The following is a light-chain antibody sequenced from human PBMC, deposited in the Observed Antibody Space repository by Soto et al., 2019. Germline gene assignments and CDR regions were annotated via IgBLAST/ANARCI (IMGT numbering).Light chain of an antibody. Sequence: EIVLRQSPGTLSLSPGERAALSCRASRSLSSSSLAWYQQKPGHSPALLIYGASSRATGIPDRFSGSGSGTDFTLTISRLEPEDFAVYYCQQYNNWPITFGQGTRLEI. V-gene: IGKV3-20*01. J-gene: IGKJ5*01. CDR1: RSLSSSS. CDR3: QQYNNWPIT. CDR2: GAS.